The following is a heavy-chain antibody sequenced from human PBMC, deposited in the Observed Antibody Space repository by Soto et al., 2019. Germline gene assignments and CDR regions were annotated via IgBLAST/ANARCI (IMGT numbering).Heavy chain of an antibody. CDR3: ARAPPGITMIVVAQFAY. D-gene: IGHD3-22*01. CDR2: IYYSGST. CDR1: GGSISSGGYY. V-gene: IGHV4-31*03. J-gene: IGHJ4*02. Sequence: QVQLQESGPGLVKPSQTLSLTCTVSGGSISSGGYYWSWIRQHPGKGLEWIGYIYYSGSTYYNPSLKSRVTISVDTSKNKFSLKLSSVTAADTAVYYCARAPPGITMIVVAQFAYWGQGTLVTVSS.